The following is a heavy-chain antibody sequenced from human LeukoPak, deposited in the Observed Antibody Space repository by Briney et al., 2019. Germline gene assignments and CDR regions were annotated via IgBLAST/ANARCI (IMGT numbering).Heavy chain of an antibody. CDR2: IYHSGST. V-gene: IGHV4-38-2*01. D-gene: IGHD5-18*01. Sequence: SETLSLTCAVSGYSISGGYYWGWIRQPPGKGLEWIGSIYHSGSTYYNPSLKSRVTISVDTSKNQFSLKLSSVTAADTAVYYCARRPAMAGQFDYWGQGTLVTVSS. CDR3: ARRPAMAGQFDY. J-gene: IGHJ4*02. CDR1: GYSISGGYY.